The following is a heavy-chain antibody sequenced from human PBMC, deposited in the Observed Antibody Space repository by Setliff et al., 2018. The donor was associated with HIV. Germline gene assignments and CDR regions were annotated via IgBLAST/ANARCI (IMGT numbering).Heavy chain of an antibody. V-gene: IGHV5-51*01. CDR2: IYPSDSNI. CDR3: VRRGGRLLNGFDF. J-gene: IGHJ3*01. D-gene: IGHD2-8*01. CDR1: QYTFTTYW. Sequence: PGESLKISCKGSQYTFTTYWIGWVRQVPGRGLEWMALIYPSDSNIYYNPSFQDRVTISVEKPIATAYLQWSSLKTSDTAIYYCVRRGGRLLNGFDFWGQGTMVTVSS.